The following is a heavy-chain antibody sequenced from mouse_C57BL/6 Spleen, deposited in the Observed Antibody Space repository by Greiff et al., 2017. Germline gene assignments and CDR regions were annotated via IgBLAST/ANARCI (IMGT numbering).Heavy chain of an antibody. D-gene: IGHD3-3*01. CDR1: GYSFTGYF. V-gene: IGHV1-20*01. J-gene: IGHJ4*01. CDR3: ARPSRDYAMDY. CDR2: INPYNGDT. Sequence: VQLKQSGPELVKPGDSVKISCKASGYSFTGYFMNWVMQSHGKSLEWIGRINPYNGDTFYNQKFKGKATLTVDKSSSTAHMELRSLTSEDSAVYYCARPSRDYAMDYWGQGTSVTVSS.